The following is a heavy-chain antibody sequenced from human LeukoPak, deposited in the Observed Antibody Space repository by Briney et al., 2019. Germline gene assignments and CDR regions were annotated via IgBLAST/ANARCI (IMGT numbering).Heavy chain of an antibody. CDR3: ARNTPQGGYNNGYDY. V-gene: IGHV3-53*01. Sequence: GGSLRLSCAASGFTFSSYAMSWVRQAPGKGLEWVSVIYSSGTTYYADSVEGRFTISRDNSKNMLFLQMNSLRAEDTAVYYCARNTPQGGYNNGYDYWGQGTLVTVSS. CDR2: IYSSGTT. D-gene: IGHD5-18*01. CDR1: GFTFSSYA. J-gene: IGHJ4*02.